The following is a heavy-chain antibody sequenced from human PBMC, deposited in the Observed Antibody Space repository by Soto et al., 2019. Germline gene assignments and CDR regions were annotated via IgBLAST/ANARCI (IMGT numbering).Heavy chain of an antibody. V-gene: IGHV1-69*01. J-gene: IGHJ4*02. CDR1: GGTFSSYA. D-gene: IGHD6-13*01. CDR2: IIPIFGTA. Sequence: QVQLVQSGAEVKKPGSSVKVSCKASGGTFSSYAISWVRQAPGQGLEWMGGIIPIFGTAKYEQKFQGRVTITADESTSTADMELSSLRSEDTAVYYCGTGGEQQLVLGYWCQGTLVTDSS. CDR3: GTGGEQQLVLGY.